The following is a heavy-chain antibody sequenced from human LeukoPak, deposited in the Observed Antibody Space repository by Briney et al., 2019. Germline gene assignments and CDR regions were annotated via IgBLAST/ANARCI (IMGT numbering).Heavy chain of an antibody. CDR2: IYYSGST. CDR3: ARELVPAAGGAFDI. CDR1: GGSISSGGYY. Sequence: PWETLSLTCTVSGGSISSGGYYWSWIRQHPGKGLEWIGYIYYSGSTYYNPSLKSRVTISVDTSKNQFSLKLSSVTAADTAVYYCARELVPAAGGAFDIWGQGTMVTVSS. J-gene: IGHJ3*02. V-gene: IGHV4-31*03. D-gene: IGHD2-2*01.